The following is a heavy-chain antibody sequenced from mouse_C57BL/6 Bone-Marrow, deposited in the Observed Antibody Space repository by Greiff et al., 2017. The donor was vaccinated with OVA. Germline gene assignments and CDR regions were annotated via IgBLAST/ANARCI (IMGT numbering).Heavy chain of an antibody. V-gene: IGHV1-78*01. CDR2: IYPRDGST. Sequence: VQLQQSAAELVKPGASVKISCKVSGYTFTDHTIHWMKQRPEQGLEWIGYIYPRDGSTKYNEKFKGKATLTADKSSSTAYMQLNSLTSEDSEVYVCARRSHYDERTYAIDYCGQGTLVTVSS. J-gene: IGHJ3*01. CDR1: GYTFTDHT. D-gene: IGHD2-4*01. CDR3: ARRSHYDERTYAIDY.